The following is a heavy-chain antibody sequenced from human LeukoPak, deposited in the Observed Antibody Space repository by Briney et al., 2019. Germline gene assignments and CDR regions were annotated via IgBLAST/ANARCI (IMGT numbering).Heavy chain of an antibody. Sequence: SETLSLTCSVSVGSVTSGGFYWGWLRQPPGKGPEWIATIYYTGSTYYNPSLKSRVTISIDTCKNQFSLRLTSVTATDTAVYHCARHSGSGSLSRPFDPWGQGTLVTVSS. CDR2: IYYTGST. V-gene: IGHV4-39*01. CDR1: VGSVTSGGFY. CDR3: ARHSGSGSLSRPFDP. J-gene: IGHJ5*02. D-gene: IGHD3-10*01.